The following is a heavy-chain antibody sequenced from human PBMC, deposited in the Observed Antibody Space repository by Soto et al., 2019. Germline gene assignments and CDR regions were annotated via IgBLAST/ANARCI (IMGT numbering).Heavy chain of an antibody. Sequence: PSETLSLTCSVSGGSLTTSSYNWDWIRQPPGKGLEWIGTIYYDGSTSYNPSLRSQVTISVDTSKNHFALKVNSVTAADTAVYYCARFYGNAFDVWGRGTVVTVSS. CDR3: ARFYGNAFDV. CDR1: GGSLTTSSYN. CDR2: IYYDGST. V-gene: IGHV4-39*02. J-gene: IGHJ3*01. D-gene: IGHD3-10*01.